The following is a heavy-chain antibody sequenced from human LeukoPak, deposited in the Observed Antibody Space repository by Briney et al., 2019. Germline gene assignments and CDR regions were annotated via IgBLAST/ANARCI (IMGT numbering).Heavy chain of an antibody. CDR1: GGAFSSYT. CDR2: IIPLFGTP. J-gene: IGHJ5*02. D-gene: IGHD4-23*01. Sequence: SVKVSCKASGGAFSSYTISWVRQAPGQGLEWMGGIIPLFGTPDYAQKFQDRLTITADKSTSTAYMELSSLRSEDTAVYYCARDNSVEDTAWWFDPWGQGTLVTVSS. V-gene: IGHV1-69*06. CDR3: ARDNSVEDTAWWFDP.